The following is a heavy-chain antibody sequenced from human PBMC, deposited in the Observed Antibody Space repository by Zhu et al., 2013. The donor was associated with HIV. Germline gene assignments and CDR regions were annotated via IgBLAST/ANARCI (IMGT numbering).Heavy chain of an antibody. CDR2: ISYDGANT. V-gene: IGHV3-30-3*01. Sequence: QVQLVESGGGVVQPGRSLRLSCAASGFSFSGYAMHWVRQAPGKGLEWVAVISYDGANTYYADSVKGRFTISRDNSRNTLSLQMNSLRPEDTAVYYCAKESSTSCYMCRGPYYYYMDVWGKGPRSPSP. D-gene: IGHD2-2*02. CDR3: AKESSTSCYMCRGPYYYYMDV. J-gene: IGHJ6*03. CDR1: GFSFSGYA.